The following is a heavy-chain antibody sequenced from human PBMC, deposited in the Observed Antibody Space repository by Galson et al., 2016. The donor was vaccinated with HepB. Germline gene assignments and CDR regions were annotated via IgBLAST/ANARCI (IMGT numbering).Heavy chain of an antibody. J-gene: IGHJ2*01. Sequence: SLRLSCAASGFTFSRDSMIWVRQAPGKGLEWVSSISSGSDGYIYYADSVKGRFTISRDNAKNSLLLQMNSLRAEDTAVYYCARVRYSSSWYVLWYFDLWGHGTLVTVSS. CDR1: GFTFSRDS. D-gene: IGHD6-13*01. V-gene: IGHV3-21*01. CDR2: ISSGSDGYI. CDR3: ARVRYSSSWYVLWYFDL.